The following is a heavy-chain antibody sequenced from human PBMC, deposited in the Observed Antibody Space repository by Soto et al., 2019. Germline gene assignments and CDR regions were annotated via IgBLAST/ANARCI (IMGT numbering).Heavy chain of an antibody. CDR2: INPNSGGT. V-gene: IGHV1-2*04. CDR3: ARDSTPRPGLSSRSYYYMDV. CDR1: GYTFTGYY. D-gene: IGHD2-2*01. Sequence: GASVKVSCKASGYTFTGYYMHWVRQAPGQGLEWMGWINPNSGGTNYAQKFQGWVTTTRDTSISTAYMELSRLRSDDTAVYYCARDSTPRPGLSSRSYYYMDVWGKGTTVTVSS. J-gene: IGHJ6*03.